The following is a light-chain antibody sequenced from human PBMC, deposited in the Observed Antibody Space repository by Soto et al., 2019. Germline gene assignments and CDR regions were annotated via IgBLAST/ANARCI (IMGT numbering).Light chain of an antibody. Sequence: ELVLTQSPGTLSLSPGDRATLSCRVSHSVSISYLAWYQQKPXQAPRLLIYSPSSRATGIPDRFSGSGSGTHYTLTISRLEPEDFAVYYCQQYGYSFWTFGQGTKVDIK. CDR3: QQYGYSFWT. CDR1: HSVSISY. CDR2: SPS. J-gene: IGKJ1*01. V-gene: IGKV3-20*01.